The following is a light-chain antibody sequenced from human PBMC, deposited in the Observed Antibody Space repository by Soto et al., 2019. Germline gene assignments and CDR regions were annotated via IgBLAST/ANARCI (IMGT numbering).Light chain of an antibody. V-gene: IGLV2-14*01. J-gene: IGLJ1*01. Sequence: QSVLTQPTSVSGSPGQSITISCTGTSSDVGGYDFVSWYRQYPGQAPKILIYEVTHRPSGVPDRFSGSKSGNTASLTISGLQADDEADYYCSSYTITSSPGFGPGTKVTVL. CDR2: EVT. CDR1: SSDVGGYDF. CDR3: SSYTITSSPG.